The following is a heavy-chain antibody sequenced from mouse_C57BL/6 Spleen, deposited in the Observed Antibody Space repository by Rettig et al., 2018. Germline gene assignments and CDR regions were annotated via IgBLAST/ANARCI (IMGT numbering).Heavy chain of an antibody. CDR1: GYTFTDYN. D-gene: IGHD2-5*01. CDR2: INPNNGGT. J-gene: IGHJ1*03. V-gene: IGHV1-18*01. CDR3: ARGGDYSRSYWYFDV. Sequence: EVQLQQSGPELVKPGASVNIPCKASGYTFTDYNMDWVKQSHGKSLGWIGDINPNNGGTIYNQKFKGKATLTVDKSSSTAYMELRSLTSEDTAVYYCARGGDYSRSYWYFDVWGTGTTVTVSS.